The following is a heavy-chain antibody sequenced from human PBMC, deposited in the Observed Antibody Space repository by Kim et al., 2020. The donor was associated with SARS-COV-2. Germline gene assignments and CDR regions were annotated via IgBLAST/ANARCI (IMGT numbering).Heavy chain of an antibody. CDR3: ARDGYYDILTGYYNL. Sequence: DCVKGRYTISRDNAKNSLYLQMSSLSAEDTAVYYCARDGYYDILTGYYNLWGQGTLVTVSS. D-gene: IGHD3-9*01. V-gene: IGHV3-11*06. J-gene: IGHJ4*02.